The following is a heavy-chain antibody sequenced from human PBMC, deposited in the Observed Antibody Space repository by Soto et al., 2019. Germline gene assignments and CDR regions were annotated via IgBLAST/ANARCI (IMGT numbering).Heavy chain of an antibody. Sequence: QVQLVQSGAEVKKPGASVKVSCKASGYTFTSYDINWVRQATGQGLEWMGWMNPNSGNTGYAQKFQGRVTMTRNTSISTAYMERSSLRSEDTAVYYCAREDRFLEWLSHSNWFDPWGQGTLVTVSS. J-gene: IGHJ5*02. CDR1: GYTFTSYD. D-gene: IGHD3-3*01. V-gene: IGHV1-8*01. CDR2: MNPNSGNT. CDR3: AREDRFLEWLSHSNWFDP.